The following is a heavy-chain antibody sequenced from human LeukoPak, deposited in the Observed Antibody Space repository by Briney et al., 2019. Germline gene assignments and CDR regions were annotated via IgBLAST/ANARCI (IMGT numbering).Heavy chain of an antibody. CDR3: VKSSHGSGTYYGGFDY. Sequence: GRSLRLSCAASGFIFKNYAMSWVRQAPGKGLEWVSTLSDSGPSTFYADSAKGRFTISRDNSKNTLYLQMNSLRGEDTALYYCVKSSHGSGTYYGGFDYWGQGTLVSVST. J-gene: IGHJ4*02. CDR1: GFIFKNYA. D-gene: IGHD3-10*01. CDR2: LSDSGPST. V-gene: IGHV3-23*01.